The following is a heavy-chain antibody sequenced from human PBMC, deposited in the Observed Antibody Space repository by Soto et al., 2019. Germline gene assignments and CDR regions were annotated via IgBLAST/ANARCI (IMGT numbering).Heavy chain of an antibody. V-gene: IGHV4-38-2*01. J-gene: IGHJ5*01. CDR3: VRSGDDYGSYIDS. Sequence: SETLSLTCGVSGYSISIGYYWAWSRQPPGKGLEWIGSINHSGKTYYNPSLRSRVTFSVDTSKNQLSLKLSSVTAADTAVYYCVRSGDDYGSYIDSGGQGTLVTVS. CDR1: GYSISIGYY. D-gene: IGHD4-17*01. CDR2: INHSGKT.